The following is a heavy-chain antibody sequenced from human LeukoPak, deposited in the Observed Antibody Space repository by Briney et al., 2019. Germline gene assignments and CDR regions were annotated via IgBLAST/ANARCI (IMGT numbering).Heavy chain of an antibody. Sequence: PGGSLRLSCAASGFTFSRHWMTWVRQVPGKGLEWVANINRGGNEVHYVDSVKGRFTISRDNAKNSLYLQLDSLRVEDTAVYYCARVGTWELQRVFDYWGQGTLVTVSS. CDR1: GFTFSRHW. V-gene: IGHV3-7*01. CDR3: ARVGTWELQRVFDY. J-gene: IGHJ4*02. CDR2: INRGGNEV. D-gene: IGHD1-26*01.